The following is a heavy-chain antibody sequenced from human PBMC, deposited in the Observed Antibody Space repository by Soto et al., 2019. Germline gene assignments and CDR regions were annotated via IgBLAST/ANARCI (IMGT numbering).Heavy chain of an antibody. CDR2: IYYSGST. Sequence: PSETLSLTCTVSGGSVGSGSYYWSWIRQPPGKGLEWIGYIYYSGSTNYNPSLKSRVTISVDTSKNQFSLKLSSVTAADTAVYYCARENTGWFDPWGQGTLVTVSS. CDR1: GGSVGSGSYY. CDR3: ARENTGWFDP. D-gene: IGHD4-17*01. J-gene: IGHJ5*02. V-gene: IGHV4-61*01.